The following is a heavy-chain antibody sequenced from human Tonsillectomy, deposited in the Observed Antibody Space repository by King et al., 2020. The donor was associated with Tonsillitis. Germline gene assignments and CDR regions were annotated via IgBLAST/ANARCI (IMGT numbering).Heavy chain of an antibody. J-gene: IGHJ4*02. Sequence: VQLVESGGGLVQPGGSLRLSCAASGFTFSSYAMSWVRQAPGKGLEWVSGISNSGGNTYYADSVKGRFTISRDNSKNTLYLQMNSLRAGDTAAYYCAKAGHSRGWYYFDYWGQGTLVTVSS. V-gene: IGHV3-23*04. CDR3: AKAGHSRGWYYFDY. D-gene: IGHD6-19*01. CDR2: ISNSGGNT. CDR1: GFTFSSYA.